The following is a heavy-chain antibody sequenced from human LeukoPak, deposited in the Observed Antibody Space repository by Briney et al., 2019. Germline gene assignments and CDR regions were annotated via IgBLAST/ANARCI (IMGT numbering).Heavy chain of an antibody. V-gene: IGHV4-59*01. D-gene: IGHD1-26*01. CDR2: IYYSGST. J-gene: IGHJ3*02. CDR3: ARGAMGATGAFDI. CDR1: GGSISSYY. Sequence: KPSETLSLTCTVSGGSISSYYWSWIRQPPGKGLEWIGYIYYSGSTNYNPSLKSRVTISVDTSKNQFSLKLSSVTAADTAVYYCARGAMGATGAFDIWGQGTMVTVSS.